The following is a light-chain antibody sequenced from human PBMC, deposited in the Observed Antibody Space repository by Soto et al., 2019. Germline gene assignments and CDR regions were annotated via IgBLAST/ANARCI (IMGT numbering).Light chain of an antibody. CDR2: GAS. Sequence: IVLTQSPGTLSLSPGAGATLSCRSTQAVYSSLLAWYQQKPGQAPRLLIYGASSRATGIPDRFSGSGSGTEFTLSISRLEVEDFAVYHCQQYGNEPITFGQGTRLEIK. CDR1: QAVYSSL. V-gene: IGKV3-20*01. CDR3: QQYGNEPIT. J-gene: IGKJ5*01.